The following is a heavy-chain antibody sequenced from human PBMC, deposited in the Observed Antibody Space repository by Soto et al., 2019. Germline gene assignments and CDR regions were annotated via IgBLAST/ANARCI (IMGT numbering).Heavy chain of an antibody. CDR2: ISAGGVST. J-gene: IGHJ5*02. CDR1: GFTFGFNA. V-gene: IGHV3-23*01. D-gene: IGHD2-2*01. Sequence: PGGSLRLSCAATGFTFGFNALSWVRHAPGKGLEWVSSISAGGVSTYYAPSVRGRFPISRDNSKKTVFLQMNSLRADDTAVYYCSILPTLVVPAALILATWGQGTRVTVSS. CDR3: SILPTLVVPAALILAT.